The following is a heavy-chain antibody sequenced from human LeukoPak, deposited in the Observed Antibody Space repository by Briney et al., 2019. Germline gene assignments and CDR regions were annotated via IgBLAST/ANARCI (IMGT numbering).Heavy chain of an antibody. D-gene: IGHD1-7*01. J-gene: IGHJ4*02. V-gene: IGHV1-18*01. CDR2: INNYSGLT. Sequence: ASVKVSCKASGYIFSNYGISWVRQAPGQGLEWMGWINNYSGLTSFAQNFQGRVTLTRNTSTSTAYMELRSLRSDDTVVYHCATDFCAATGTTEDSFDYWGPGGLVIVSS. CDR1: GYIFSNYG. CDR3: ATDFCAATGTTEDSFDY.